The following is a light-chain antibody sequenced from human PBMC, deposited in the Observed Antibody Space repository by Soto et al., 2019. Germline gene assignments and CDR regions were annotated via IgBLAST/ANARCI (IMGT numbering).Light chain of an antibody. CDR2: DVS. J-gene: IGKJ5*01. CDR3: QQYNSPIT. CDR1: QSVGNW. V-gene: IGKV1-5*01. Sequence: DIQMTQSPSTLSASVGARATITCRARQSVGNWLAWYQHKPGKAPKLLIYDVSSLESGLPSRFSGSVSGTEFILTISSLQPDDFATYYCQQYNSPITFGQGTRLEIK.